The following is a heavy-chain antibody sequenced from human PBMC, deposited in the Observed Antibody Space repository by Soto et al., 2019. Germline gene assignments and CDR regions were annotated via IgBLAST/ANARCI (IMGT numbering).Heavy chain of an antibody. CDR1: GFTFSSYS. CDR3: AREGPAPDIVATIAGHYYYYYGMDV. V-gene: IGHV3-21*01. Sequence: PGGSLRLSCAASGFTFSSYSMNWVRQAPGKGLEWVSSISSSSSYIYYADSVKGRFTISRDNAKNSLYLQMNSLRAEDTAVYYCAREGPAPDIVATIAGHYYYYYGMDVWRQGTTVTVSS. J-gene: IGHJ6*02. D-gene: IGHD5-12*01. CDR2: ISSSSSYI.